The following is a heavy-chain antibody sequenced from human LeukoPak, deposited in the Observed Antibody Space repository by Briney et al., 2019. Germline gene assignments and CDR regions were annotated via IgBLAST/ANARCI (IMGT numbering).Heavy chain of an antibody. D-gene: IGHD5-18*01. CDR3: AKGRGSSYGSFDH. J-gene: IGHJ4*02. V-gene: IGHV1-2*02. CDR2: INPNSGGT. CDR1: GYNLTGYY. Sequence: ASVKVSCKASGYNLTGYYIHWVRQAPGQGLEWMGWINPNSGGTNYAQNFQGRVTMTRDTSINTAYMEVSRLRFDDTAVYYCAKGRGSSYGSFDHWGQGTLVTVSS.